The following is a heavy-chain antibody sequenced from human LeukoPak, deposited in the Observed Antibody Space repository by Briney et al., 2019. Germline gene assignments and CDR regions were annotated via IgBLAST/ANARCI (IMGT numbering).Heavy chain of an antibody. CDR3: ARGSGSYFPFDY. V-gene: IGHV3-48*04. D-gene: IGHD1-26*01. CDR2: ISSSSRTI. Sequence: GGSLRLSCAGSGFTFSSYSMNWVRPAPGKGLEWVSYISSSSRTIYYAVSVKGRFTISRDNAKNSLYLQMNSLRAEDTAVYYCARGSGSYFPFDYWGQGTLVTVSS. CDR1: GFTFSSYS. J-gene: IGHJ4*02.